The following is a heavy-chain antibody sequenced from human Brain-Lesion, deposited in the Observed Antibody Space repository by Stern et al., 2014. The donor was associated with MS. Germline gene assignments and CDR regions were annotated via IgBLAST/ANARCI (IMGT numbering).Heavy chain of an antibody. CDR3: ARVGVYVQTGWFDP. CDR1: GGSISSGGYY. D-gene: IGHD2-8*01. CDR2: IHYSGST. V-gene: IGHV4-31*03. Sequence: VQLVESGPGLVKPSQTLSLTCTVSGGSISSGGYYWSWICQHPGKGLEWIGYIHYSGSTYYNSALKSRVTISRDTSKNQFSLNLNSVTAADTAVYYCARVGVYVQTGWFDPWGQGALVTVSS. J-gene: IGHJ5*02.